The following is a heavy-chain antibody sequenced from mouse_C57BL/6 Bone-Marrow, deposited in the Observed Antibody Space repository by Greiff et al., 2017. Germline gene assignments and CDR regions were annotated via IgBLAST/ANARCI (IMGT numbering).Heavy chain of an antibody. D-gene: IGHD4-1*01. CDR2: ILPGSGST. Sequence: QVQLQQPGAELMKPGASVKLSCKATGYTFPGYWIEWVKQRPGHGLEWIGEILPGSGSTNYNEKFKGKATFTADTTSNTAYMQRSSLTTEDSGIYYCARGGLGNYYAMDDWGQGTSVTVSS. CDR1: GYTFPGYW. V-gene: IGHV1-9*01. CDR3: ARGGLGNYYAMDD. J-gene: IGHJ4*01.